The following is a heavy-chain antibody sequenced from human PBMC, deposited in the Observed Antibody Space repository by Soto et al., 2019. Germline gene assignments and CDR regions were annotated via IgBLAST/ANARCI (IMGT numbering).Heavy chain of an antibody. CDR2: ISAYNGNT. Sequence: QVQLVQSGAEVKKPGASVKVSCKASGYTFTSYGISWVRQAPGQGLEWMGWISAYNGNTNYAQKLQGRVTMTTDTSTSTAYMELRSLRYDDPAVYYCAREHLYSNYVQGPVVVAATHFDYWGQGTLVTVSS. J-gene: IGHJ4*02. D-gene: IGHD2-15*01. CDR3: AREHLYSNYVQGPVVVAATHFDY. CDR1: GYTFTSYG. V-gene: IGHV1-18*01.